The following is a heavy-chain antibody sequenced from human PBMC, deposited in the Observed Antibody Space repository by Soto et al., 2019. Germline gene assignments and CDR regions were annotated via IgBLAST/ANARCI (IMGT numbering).Heavy chain of an antibody. CDR2: IYDSGST. D-gene: IGHD5-18*01. V-gene: IGHV4-30-4*01. CDR3: VTGYTFGYQFDY. Sequence: QVQLQESGPGLVKPSQTLSLTCTVSGASISSGDYYWSWIRQSPGKGLEWIGYIYDSGSTDYNPSLKRRVTISVDTSKNQFSLKLSSVTAADTAVYYCVTGYTFGYQFDYWGQGTLVTVSS. J-gene: IGHJ4*02. CDR1: GASISSGDYY.